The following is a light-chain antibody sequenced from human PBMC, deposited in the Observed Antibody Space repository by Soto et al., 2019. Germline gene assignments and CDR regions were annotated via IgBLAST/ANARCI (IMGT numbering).Light chain of an antibody. V-gene: IGKV3-15*01. CDR1: QSVSSN. Sequence: EVVMTQSPATLSVSPGERATLSCRASQSVSSNLAWYQQKPGQAPSLLIYGASTRATGIPARFSGSGSGTEFTLTNTSLQSEDFAVYYCQQYYNWTPWTFGQGTKVEIK. CDR3: QQYYNWTPWT. J-gene: IGKJ1*01. CDR2: GAS.